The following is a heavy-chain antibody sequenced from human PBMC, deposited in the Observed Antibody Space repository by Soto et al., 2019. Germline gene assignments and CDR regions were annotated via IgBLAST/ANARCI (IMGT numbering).Heavy chain of an antibody. CDR1: GVSIRSYY. CDR2: IYHSGST. CDR3: ARGLDTYYSGSGSYNWFDP. V-gene: IGHV4-59*01. J-gene: IGHJ5*02. Sequence: PSETLSLTCTVSGVSIRSYYWSWIRQPPEKGLEWIGYIYHSGSTKYNPSLKSRVTISIDTSKNQFSLKLSSVTAADTAVYYCARGLDTYYSGSGSYNWFDPWGQGTLVTVSS. D-gene: IGHD3-10*01.